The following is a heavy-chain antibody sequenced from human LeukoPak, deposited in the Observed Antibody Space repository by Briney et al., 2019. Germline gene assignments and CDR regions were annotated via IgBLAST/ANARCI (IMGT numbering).Heavy chain of an antibody. CDR2: ISAYNGNT. Sequence: ASVTVSFTGSGYTFTNYGITWVRQAHGQGLEWTGWISAYNGNTNYEQKFQGRVTMTTDTSTSTAYMELRSLRSDDTAVYYCARDKRSRSGYEAPNWFDPWGQGTLVTVSS. D-gene: IGHD3-22*01. CDR1: GYTFTNYG. V-gene: IGHV1-18*01. CDR3: ARDKRSRSGYEAPNWFDP. J-gene: IGHJ5*02.